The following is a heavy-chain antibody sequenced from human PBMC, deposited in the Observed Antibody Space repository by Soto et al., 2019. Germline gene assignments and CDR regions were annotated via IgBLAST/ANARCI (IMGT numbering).Heavy chain of an antibody. Sequence: GGSLRLSCATSGFTLATSILTWVRRAPGKGLEWVSTINQKNGATHYADSVRGRFTLSSDNSRDTLFLQMNSLRADDTAIYHCAREGFSSGRAGGFDIWGRGAMVTVSS. CDR2: INQKNGAT. CDR1: GFTLATSI. D-gene: IGHD6-19*01. J-gene: IGHJ3*02. CDR3: AREGFSSGRAGGFDI. V-gene: IGHV3-23*01.